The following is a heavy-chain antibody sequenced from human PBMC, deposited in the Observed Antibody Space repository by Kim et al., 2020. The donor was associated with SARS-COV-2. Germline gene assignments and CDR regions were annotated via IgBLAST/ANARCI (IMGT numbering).Heavy chain of an antibody. Sequence: GGSLRLSCAASGFTFSNAWMSWVRQAPGKGLEWVGRIKSKTDGGTTDYAAPVKGRFTISRDDSKNTLYLQMNSLKTEDTAVYYCTTDRGGFGELSSGYWGQGTLVTVSS. V-gene: IGHV3-15*01. CDR3: TTDRGGFGELSSGY. CDR1: GFTFSNAW. J-gene: IGHJ4*02. D-gene: IGHD3-10*01. CDR2: IKSKTDGGTT.